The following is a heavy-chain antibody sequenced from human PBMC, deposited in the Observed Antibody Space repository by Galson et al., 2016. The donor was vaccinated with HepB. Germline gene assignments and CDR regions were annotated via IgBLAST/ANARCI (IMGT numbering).Heavy chain of an antibody. CDR2: IFYSGGT. J-gene: IGHJ4*02. V-gene: IGHV4-31*03. CDR1: GDSISNGGYY. D-gene: IGHD3-3*01. CDR3: AKDRPEGDFPYYFDS. Sequence: TLSLTCTVSGDSISNGGYYWSWIRQHPGKGLEWIGYIFYSGGTYFNPSLESRVIMSVDTSKNQFSLKLTSVTAADAAVYYCAKDRPEGDFPYYFDSWGQGTLVTVSS.